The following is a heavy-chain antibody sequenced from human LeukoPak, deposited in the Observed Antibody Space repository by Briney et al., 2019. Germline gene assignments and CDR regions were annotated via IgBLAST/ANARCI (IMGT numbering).Heavy chain of an antibody. CDR1: GGSISSYY. V-gene: IGHV4-59*08. D-gene: IGHD6-13*01. CDR3: ARSYSSSWGWFDP. J-gene: IGHJ5*02. CDR2: IYYSGST. Sequence: SETLSLTCTVSGGSISSYYWSWIRQPPGKGLEWIGYIYYSGSTYYNPSLKSRVTISVDTSKNQFSLKLSSVTAADTAVYYCARSYSSSWGWFDPWGQGTLVTVSS.